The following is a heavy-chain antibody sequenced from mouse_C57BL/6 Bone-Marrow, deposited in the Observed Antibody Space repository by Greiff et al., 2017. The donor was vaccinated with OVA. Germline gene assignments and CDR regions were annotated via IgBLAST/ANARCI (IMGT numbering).Heavy chain of an antibody. CDR3: AREGLYYYYFDY. CDR1: GYTFTSYG. D-gene: IGHD2-1*01. V-gene: IGHV1-81*01. J-gene: IGHJ2*01. Sequence: QVQLKQSGAELARPGASVKLSCKASGYTFTSYGISWVKQRPGQGLEWIGEISPRSGNSYYNEKFNGKATLTAYQSSSTAYMDLRSLASEDASVYFCAREGLYYYYFDYWGQGTTLTVSS. CDR2: ISPRSGNS.